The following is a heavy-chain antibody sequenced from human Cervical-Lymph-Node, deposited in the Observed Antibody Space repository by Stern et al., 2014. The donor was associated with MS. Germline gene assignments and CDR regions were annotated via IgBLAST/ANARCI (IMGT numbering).Heavy chain of an antibody. CDR2: ISPSDGSA. CDR1: GYTFTSYY. V-gene: IGHV1-46*04. CDR3: ARSTVKGFDH. J-gene: IGHJ4*02. D-gene: IGHD4-17*01. Sequence: QVQLVQSGAEVKKPGASVKVSCKASGYTFTSYYMNWVRQAPGQGLEWMGMISPSDGSATYTQKLQDRVIMTRDTSTTAVYMELSGLTSEDTAVYYCARSTVKGFDHWGQGTLVTVSS.